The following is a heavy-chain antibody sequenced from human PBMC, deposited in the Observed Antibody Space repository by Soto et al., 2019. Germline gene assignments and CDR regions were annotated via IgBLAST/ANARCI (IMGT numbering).Heavy chain of an antibody. V-gene: IGHV3-30*03. Sequence: QVQLVESGGGVVQPGRSLRLSCAASGFTFSSYGMHWVRQAPGKGLEWVAVISYDGNNEFYAASVKGRFTISISRDNSKTTLYLQMNSLRAEDTAVYYCACEHFTGGPKGAFGYCGQGTLVTVSS. CDR3: ACEHFTGGPKGAFGY. D-gene: IGHD2-8*02. CDR1: GFTFSSYG. J-gene: IGHJ4*02. CDR2: ISYDGNNE.